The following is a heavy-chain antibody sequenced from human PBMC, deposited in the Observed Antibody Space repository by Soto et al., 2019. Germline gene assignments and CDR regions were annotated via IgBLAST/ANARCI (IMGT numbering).Heavy chain of an antibody. J-gene: IGHJ4*01. V-gene: IGHV3-30-3*01. Sequence: GGSLRLSCAASGFTFSSYAMHWVRQAPGKGLEWVAVISYDGSNKYYADSVKGRFTISRDNSKNTLYLQMNSLRAEDTAVYYCARHSEWELPERYYFDFWGQGTLVTVSS. D-gene: IGHD1-26*01. CDR2: ISYDGSNK. CDR1: GFTFSSYA. CDR3: ARHSEWELPERYYFDF.